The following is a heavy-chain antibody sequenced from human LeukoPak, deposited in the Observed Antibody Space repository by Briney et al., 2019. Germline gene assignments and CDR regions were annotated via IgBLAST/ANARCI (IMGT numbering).Heavy chain of an antibody. J-gene: IGHJ4*02. CDR1: GNYW. CDR3: VSFYEIN. D-gene: IGHD2-2*01. V-gene: IGHV3-74*01. Sequence: GGSLRLSCAASGNYWMHWVRQAPGKGLVWVSHVNSDGSWTSHADSVKGRFTISKDNAKNTVYLQMNNLRTEDTAVYYCVSFYEINWGRGTLVTVSS. CDR2: VNSDGSWT.